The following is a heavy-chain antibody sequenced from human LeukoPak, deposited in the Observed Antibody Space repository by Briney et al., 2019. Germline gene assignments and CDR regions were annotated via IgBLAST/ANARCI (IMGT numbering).Heavy chain of an antibody. Sequence: GGSLRLSCAASGFTLSSYVMHWVRQAPGKGLEWVAVISYDGSNKYYADSVKGRFTISRDNSKNTLFLQMNSLRAEDTAVYYCARDSPPDYWGQGTLVTVSS. CDR3: ARDSPPDY. J-gene: IGHJ4*02. CDR1: GFTLSSYV. V-gene: IGHV3-30*04. CDR2: ISYDGSNK.